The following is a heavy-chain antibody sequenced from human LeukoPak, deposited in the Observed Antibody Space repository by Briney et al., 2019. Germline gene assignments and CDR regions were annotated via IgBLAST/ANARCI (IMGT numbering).Heavy chain of an antibody. D-gene: IGHD5-12*01. V-gene: IGHV3-33*01. CDR3: ARDRGLVATNADYYMDV. CDR2: IWYDGHNK. Sequence: GRSLRLSCETSGFIFSNYGMHWVRQAPGKGLEWVALIWYDGHNKFHADSVKGRFTISRDNSKNTLYLQMDSLRVEDTAVYYCARDRGLVATNADYYMDVWGKGTTVTVSS. J-gene: IGHJ6*03. CDR1: GFIFSNYG.